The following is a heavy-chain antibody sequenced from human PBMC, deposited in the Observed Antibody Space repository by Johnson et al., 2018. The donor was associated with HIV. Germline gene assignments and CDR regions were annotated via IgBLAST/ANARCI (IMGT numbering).Heavy chain of an antibody. V-gene: IGHV3-72*01. Sequence: VQLVESGGGLVQPGGSLRLSCAASGFTFSDHYMDWVRQAPGKGLELVGRTRNNAYSYTTEFAASVKGRFTISRDDSKNSLYLQMNSLKTEDPAVYYCARVGQKSNAFDIWGQGTMVTVSS. CDR3: ARVGQKSNAFDI. J-gene: IGHJ3*02. CDR2: TRNNAYSYTT. CDR1: GFTFSDHY.